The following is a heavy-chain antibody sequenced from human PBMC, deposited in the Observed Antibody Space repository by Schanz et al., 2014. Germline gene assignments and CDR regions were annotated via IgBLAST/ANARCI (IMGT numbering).Heavy chain of an antibody. J-gene: IGHJ6*02. CDR3: AKDDTQVNGMDV. CDR2: ISYDGRHK. CDR1: GFTFSGYG. Sequence: VQLVESGGVVAQPGRSLRLSCAASGFTFSGYGMHWVRQAPGKGLEWVAIISYDGRHKNYADSVKGRFTISRDNSKNTLHLQMNSLRVEDTAVYYCAKDDTQVNGMDVWGQGTTVTVSS. V-gene: IGHV3-30*18.